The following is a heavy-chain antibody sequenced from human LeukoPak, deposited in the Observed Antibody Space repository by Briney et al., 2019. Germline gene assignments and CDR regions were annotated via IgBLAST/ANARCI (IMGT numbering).Heavy chain of an antibody. D-gene: IGHD3-3*01. V-gene: IGHV3-23*01. J-gene: IGHJ4*02. CDR3: AKGSFWSEYYFDY. CDR2: ISGSGGST. CDR1: GFTFSSYV. Sequence: GGSLRLSCAASGFTFSSYVMSWVRQAPGKGLEWVSAISGSGGSTYYADSVKGRFTISRDNSKNTLYLQMNSLRAEDTAVYYCAKGSFWSEYYFDYWGQGTLVTVSS.